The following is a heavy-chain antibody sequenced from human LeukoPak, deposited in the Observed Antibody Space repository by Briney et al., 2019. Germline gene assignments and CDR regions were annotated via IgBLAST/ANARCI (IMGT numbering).Heavy chain of an antibody. CDR3: AKLGSSGHPGAFDI. V-gene: IGHV3-23*01. J-gene: IGHJ3*02. CDR1: GFTFSSYA. CDR2: ISGSGDST. Sequence: TRGSLRLSCAASGFTFSSYAMSWVRQAPGKGLEWVSGISGSGDSTYYADSVKGRFTISRDNSKNTMYVQMNSLRADDTAVYYCAKLGSSGHPGAFDIWGQGTMVTVSS. D-gene: IGHD3-22*01.